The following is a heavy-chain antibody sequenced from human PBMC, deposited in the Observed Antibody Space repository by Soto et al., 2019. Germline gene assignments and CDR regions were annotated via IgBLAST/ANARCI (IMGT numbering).Heavy chain of an antibody. J-gene: IGHJ3*02. CDR3: GSTNYNPSLKSRVTISVDTSKNQFSLKLSSVTAADTAVYYCARVKVTYYYDSSGYRSDRKERAFDI. CDR1: GYTFTGYY. V-gene: IGHV1-2*04. D-gene: IGHD3-10*01. CDR2: INPNSGGT. Sequence: ASVKVSCKASGYTFTGYYMHWVRQAPGQGLEWMGWINPNSGGTNYAQKFQGWVTMTRDTSTSTAYMELSRLRSDDTAVYYCGSTNYNPSLKSRVTISVDTSKNQFSLKLSSVTAADTAVYYCARVKVTYYYDSSGYRSDRKERAFDIWGQGTMVTVSS.